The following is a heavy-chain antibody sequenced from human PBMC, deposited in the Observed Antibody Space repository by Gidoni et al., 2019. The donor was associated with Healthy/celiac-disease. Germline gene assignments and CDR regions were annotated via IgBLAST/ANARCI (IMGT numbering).Heavy chain of an antibody. CDR3: ASLLVGATSSSFDY. V-gene: IGHV3-66*02. D-gene: IGHD1-26*01. CDR2: IYSGGST. Sequence: EVQLVESGGGLVQPGGSLRLSCAASGFTVSSNYMSWVRQAPGKGLEWVSVIYSGGSTYYADSVKGRFTISRDNSKNTLYLQMNSLRAEDTAVYYCASLLVGATSSSFDYWGQGTLVTVSS. CDR1: GFTVSSNY. J-gene: IGHJ4*02.